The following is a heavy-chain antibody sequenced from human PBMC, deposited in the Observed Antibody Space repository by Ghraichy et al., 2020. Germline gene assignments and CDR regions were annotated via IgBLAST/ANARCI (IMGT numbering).Heavy chain of an antibody. J-gene: IGHJ4*02. CDR2: INPANGAT. CDR3: ARYHSATLDY. CDR1: GYPLGAYD. Sequence: ASEVSCKISGYPLGAYDLHWVRRTPGLGLQWMGRINPANGATDYSETFKDRVAMTSDTVINTAYMELRGLRSDDTAVYFCARYHSATLDYWGQGSLITVSS. V-gene: IGHV1-2*06. D-gene: IGHD3-10*01.